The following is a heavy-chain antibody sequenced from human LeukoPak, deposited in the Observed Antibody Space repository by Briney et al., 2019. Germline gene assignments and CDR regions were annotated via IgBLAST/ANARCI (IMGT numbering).Heavy chain of an antibody. CDR1: GFTFSDYY. J-gene: IGHJ4*02. Sequence: PGGSLRLSCAVSGFTFSDYYMSWVRQAPGKGLEWVSYISSSGSTIYYADSMEGRFTLSRDNAKNSLYLQMNSLRAEDTAVYYCARDARPKLLWFGKTPVGDYWGQGTLVTVSS. D-gene: IGHD3-10*01. V-gene: IGHV3-11*01. CDR3: ARDARPKLLWFGKTPVGDY. CDR2: ISSSGSTI.